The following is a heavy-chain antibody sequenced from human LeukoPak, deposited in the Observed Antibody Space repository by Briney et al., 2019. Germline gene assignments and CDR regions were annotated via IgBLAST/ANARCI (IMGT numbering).Heavy chain of an antibody. CDR3: ARGGAVVVAGSDAFDI. CDR2: INPSGGST. Sequence: ASVNVSCKASGYTFTIYYMHWVRQAPGQGLEWMGIINPSGGSTSYAQKFQGRVTMTRDTSTSTVYMELSSLRSEDTAVYYCARGGAVVVAGSDAFDIWGQGTMVTVSS. J-gene: IGHJ3*02. D-gene: IGHD2-15*01. CDR1: GYTFTIYY. V-gene: IGHV1-46*01.